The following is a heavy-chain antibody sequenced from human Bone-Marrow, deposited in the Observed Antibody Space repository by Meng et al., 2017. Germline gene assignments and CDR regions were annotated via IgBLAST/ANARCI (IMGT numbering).Heavy chain of an antibody. V-gene: IGHV3-23*01. CDR3: AKVHIPLYYYDSSGYCLDY. CDR2: ISGSGGST. CDR1: GFTFSSYA. Sequence: GESLKISCAASGFTFSSYAMSWVRQAPGKGLEWVSAISGSGGSTYYADPVKGRFTISRDNSKNTLYLQMNSLRAEDTAVYYCAKVHIPLYYYDSSGYCLDYWGQGTLVTVSS. J-gene: IGHJ4*02. D-gene: IGHD3-22*01.